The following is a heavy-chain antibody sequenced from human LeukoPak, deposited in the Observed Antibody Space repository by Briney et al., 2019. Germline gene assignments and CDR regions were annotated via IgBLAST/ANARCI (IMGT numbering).Heavy chain of an antibody. V-gene: IGHV3-23*01. Sequence: GGSLRLSCAASAFSFSVYGMNWVRQAPGKGLEWVSAISGNGVSTSYADSVKGRFTISRDNSKNTLYLQMNSLRAEDTAVYYCAREMMYYYGSGSYDWGQGTLVTVSS. CDR2: ISGNGVST. D-gene: IGHD3-10*01. CDR3: AREMMYYYGSGSYD. J-gene: IGHJ4*02. CDR1: AFSFSVYG.